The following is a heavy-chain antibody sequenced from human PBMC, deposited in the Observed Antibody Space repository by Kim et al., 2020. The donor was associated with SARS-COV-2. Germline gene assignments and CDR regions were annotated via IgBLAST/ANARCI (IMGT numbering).Heavy chain of an antibody. V-gene: IGHV3-30*18. CDR2: ISYYVSNT. J-gene: IGHJ4*02. CDR1: GFTFSSYG. Sequence: GGSLRLSCAASGFTFSSYGMHWVRQAPGKGLEWVAVISYYVSNTYYADSVKGRFTISRDNSNNTLYLQMNSLRAEDTAVYYCAKDLLQEQWLAPFDYCGQGTLVTVSS. D-gene: IGHD6-19*01. CDR3: AKDLLQEQWLAPFDY.